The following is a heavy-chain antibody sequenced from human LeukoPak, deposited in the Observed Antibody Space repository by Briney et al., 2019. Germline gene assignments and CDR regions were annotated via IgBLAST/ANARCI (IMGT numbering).Heavy chain of an antibody. D-gene: IGHD4-23*01. CDR2: IYYSGST. CDR1: GGSISSGDYY. V-gene: IGHV4-30-4*01. Sequence: SETLSLTCTVSGGSISSGDYYWSWIRQPPGKGLEWIGYIYYSGSTYYNPSLKSRVTISVDTSRNQFSLKLSSVTAADTAVYYCARDLLNEGNHLDYWGQGTLVTVSS. CDR3: ARDLLNEGNHLDY. J-gene: IGHJ4*02.